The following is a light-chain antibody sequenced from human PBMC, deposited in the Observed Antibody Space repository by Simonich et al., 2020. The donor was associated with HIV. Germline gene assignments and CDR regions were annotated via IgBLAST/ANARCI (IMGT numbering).Light chain of an antibody. CDR1: SGSIASSY. V-gene: IGLV6-57*01. Sequence: NFMLTQPHSVSGSPGKTVTISCTRSSGSIASSYLQWYQQRPGSSPSSVIYDNNQRPAGVPDRFSGSIDTSSNSASLTISGLKTEDEADYYCQSYGSGRVFGGGTKLTVL. CDR2: DNN. CDR3: QSYGSGRV. J-gene: IGLJ3*02.